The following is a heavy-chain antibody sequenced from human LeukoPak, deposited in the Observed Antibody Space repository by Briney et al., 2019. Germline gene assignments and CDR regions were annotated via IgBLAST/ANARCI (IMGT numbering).Heavy chain of an antibody. V-gene: IGHV3-21*04. Sequence: GGSLRLSCAVSGFTFSSYSMDWVRQAPGKGLEWVSSISSSSSYIYYADSVKGRFTISRDNAKNSLYLQMNSLRAEDSALYYCARGGRGSAAVVAPRSFDIWGQGTMVTVSS. CDR2: ISSSSSYI. CDR1: GFTFSSYS. J-gene: IGHJ3*02. CDR3: ARGGRGSAAVVAPRSFDI. D-gene: IGHD3-22*01.